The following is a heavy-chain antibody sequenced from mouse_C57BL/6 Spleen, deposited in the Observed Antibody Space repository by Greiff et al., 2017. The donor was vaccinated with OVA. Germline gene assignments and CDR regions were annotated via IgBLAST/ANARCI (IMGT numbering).Heavy chain of an antibody. V-gene: IGHV1-55*01. CDR1: GYTFTSYW. D-gene: IGHD1-1*01. CDR2: IYPGSGST. Sequence: QVQLQQPGAELVKPGASVKMSCKASGYTFTSYWITWVKQRPGQGLEWIGDIYPGSGSTNYNEKFKSKATLTVDTSSSTAYMQLSSLTSEDSAVYYCARCYYGSSGYAMDYWGQGTSVTVSS. CDR3: ARCYYGSSGYAMDY. J-gene: IGHJ4*01.